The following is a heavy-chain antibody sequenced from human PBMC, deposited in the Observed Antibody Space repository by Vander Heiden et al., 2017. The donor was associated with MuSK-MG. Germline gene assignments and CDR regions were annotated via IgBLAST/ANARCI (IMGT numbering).Heavy chain of an antibody. V-gene: IGHV3-53*01. D-gene: IGHD2-15*01. J-gene: IGHJ4*02. CDR3: ARARYCSGGRCHHPLFDY. Sequence: EVQMVESGGGLIQPGGSLRLSCAASGFTVGDNYMSWVRQAPGKGLEWVSIIYSGGNTYYADSMRGRVTISRDNSKNTLYLQMNSLRAEDTAVYYCARARYCSGGRCHHPLFDYWGQGTLVTVSS. CDR2: IYSGGNT. CDR1: GFTVGDNY.